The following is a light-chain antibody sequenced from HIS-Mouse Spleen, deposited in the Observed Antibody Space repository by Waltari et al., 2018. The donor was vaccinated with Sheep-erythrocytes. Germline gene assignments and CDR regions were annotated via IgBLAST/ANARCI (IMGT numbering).Light chain of an antibody. CDR3: AAWDDSLNGVV. V-gene: IGLV1-44*01. Sequence: QPVLTQPPSASGPPWQRVTAACSASSPNSGSHHGILYQQLPGTAPKLLIYSNNQRPSGVPDRFSGSKSGTSASLAISGLQSEDEADYYCAAWDDSLNGVVFGGGTKLTVL. J-gene: IGLJ2*01. CDR2: SNN. CDR1: SPNSGSHH.